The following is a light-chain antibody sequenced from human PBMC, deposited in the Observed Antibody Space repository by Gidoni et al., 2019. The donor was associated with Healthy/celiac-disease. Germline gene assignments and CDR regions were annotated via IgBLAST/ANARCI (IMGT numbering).Light chain of an antibody. CDR3: QQSYSTPPT. J-gene: IGKJ1*01. Sequence: DIQMTQSPSSLSASVGDRVTITCRASQSIISYLNWYQQKPGKAPKLLIYAASSLQSGVPSRFSGSGSGTDFTLTISSLQPEDFATYYCQQSYSTPPTFGQXTKVEIK. CDR1: QSIISY. CDR2: AAS. V-gene: IGKV1-39*01.